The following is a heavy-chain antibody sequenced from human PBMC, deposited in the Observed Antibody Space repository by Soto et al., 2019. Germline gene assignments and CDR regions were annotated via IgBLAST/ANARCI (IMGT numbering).Heavy chain of an antibody. CDR3: ASGPTKYYDSSVYHAFAI. D-gene: IGHD3-22*01. Sequence: GASVKVSCKASGGTFSSYAISWVRQAPGQGLEWMGGIIPIFGTANYAQKFQGRVTITADESTSTAYMELSSLRSEDTAVYYCASGPTKYYDSSVYHAFAIWGKGTMLTTSS. J-gene: IGHJ3*02. CDR2: IIPIFGTA. V-gene: IGHV1-69*13. CDR1: GGTFSSYA.